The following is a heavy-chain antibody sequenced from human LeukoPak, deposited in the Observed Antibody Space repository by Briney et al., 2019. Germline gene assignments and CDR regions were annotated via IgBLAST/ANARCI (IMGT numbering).Heavy chain of an antibody. J-gene: IGHJ5*02. D-gene: IGHD7-27*01. Sequence: GGSLRLSCSASGFTFSSYAMHWVRQAPGKGLEYVPAISSNGGSTYYADSVKGRFTISRDNSKNTLYLQMSSLRAEDTAVYYCVKGSLGMSGNWFDPWGQGTLVTVSS. CDR3: VKGSLGMSGNWFDP. CDR1: GFTFSSYA. CDR2: ISSNGGST. V-gene: IGHV3-64D*06.